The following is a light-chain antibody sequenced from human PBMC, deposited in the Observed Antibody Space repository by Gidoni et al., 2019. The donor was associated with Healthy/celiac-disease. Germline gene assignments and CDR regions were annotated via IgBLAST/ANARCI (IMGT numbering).Light chain of an antibody. Sequence: QSALTQPASVSGAPGQSITISCTGTSSDVGSYNLVSWYQQHPGKAPTLMIYEVSKRPSEVSNRFSGSKSGNTASLTLSGLQAEDEADYYCCSYACSSTFYVFGTGTKVTVL. V-gene: IGLV2-23*02. CDR3: CSYACSSTFYV. CDR1: SSDVGSYNL. J-gene: IGLJ1*01. CDR2: EVS.